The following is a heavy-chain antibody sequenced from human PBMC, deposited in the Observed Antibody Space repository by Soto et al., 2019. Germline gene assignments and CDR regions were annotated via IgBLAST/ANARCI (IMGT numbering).Heavy chain of an antibody. Sequence: SETLSLTCAVYGGSFSGYYWSWIRQPPGKGLEWIGEINHSGSTNYNPSLKSRVTISVDTSKNQFSLKLSSVTAADTAVYYCARGFGLWKFIAARGYFDYWGQGTLVTVSS. V-gene: IGHV4-34*01. CDR3: ARGFGLWKFIAARGYFDY. CDR1: GGSFSGYY. CDR2: INHSGST. J-gene: IGHJ4*02. D-gene: IGHD6-13*01.